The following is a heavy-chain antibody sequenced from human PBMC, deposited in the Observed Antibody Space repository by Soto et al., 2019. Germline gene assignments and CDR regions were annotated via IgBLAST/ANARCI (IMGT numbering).Heavy chain of an antibody. CDR2: IKQDGSEK. D-gene: IGHD6-19*01. Sequence: PGGSLRLSCAASGFTFSSYWMSWVRQAPGKGLEWVANIKQDGSEKYYVDSVKGRFTISRDNAKNSLYLQMNSLRAEDTAVYYCAREGAIRSGWYFSNWFDPWGQGTLVTVSS. CDR3: AREGAIRSGWYFSNWFDP. CDR1: GFTFSSYW. V-gene: IGHV3-7*03. J-gene: IGHJ5*02.